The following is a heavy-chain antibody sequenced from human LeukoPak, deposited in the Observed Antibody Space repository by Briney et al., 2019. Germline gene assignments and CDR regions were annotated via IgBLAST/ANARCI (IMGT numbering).Heavy chain of an antibody. Sequence: PSETLSLTCTVSGGSISSYYWSWIWQPPGKGLEWIGYIYYSGSTNYNPSLKSRVTISVDTSKNQFSLKLSSVTAADTAVYYCARAVNRWFDPWGQGTLVTVSS. V-gene: IGHV4-59*01. J-gene: IGHJ5*02. CDR2: IYYSGST. CDR1: GGSISSYY. CDR3: ARAVNRWFDP.